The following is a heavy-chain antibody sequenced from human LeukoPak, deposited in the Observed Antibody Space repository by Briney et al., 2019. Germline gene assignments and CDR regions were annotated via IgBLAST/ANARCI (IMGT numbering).Heavy chain of an antibody. Sequence: GASVKVSWKASGGTFSSYAISWVRQAPAQGLEWMGRIIPIFGIANYAQKFQGRVTITADKSTSTAYMELSSLRSEDTAVYYCARGRESSGWFLGAYYFDYWGQGTLVTVSS. J-gene: IGHJ4*02. CDR1: GGTFSSYA. CDR3: ARGRESSGWFLGAYYFDY. V-gene: IGHV1-69*04. CDR2: IIPIFGIA. D-gene: IGHD6-19*01.